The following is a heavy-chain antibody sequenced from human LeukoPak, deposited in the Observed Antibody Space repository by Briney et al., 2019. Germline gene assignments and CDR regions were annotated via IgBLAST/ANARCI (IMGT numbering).Heavy chain of an antibody. Sequence: SETLSLTCAVYGGSFSGYYWSWIRQPPGKGLEWIGEINHSGSTNYNPSLKSRVTISADTSKNQFSLKLSSVTAADTAVYYCARGYSGYGGYYFDYWGQGTLVTVSS. CDR3: ARGYSGYGGYYFDY. CDR2: INHSGST. CDR1: GGSFSGYY. D-gene: IGHD5-12*01. J-gene: IGHJ4*02. V-gene: IGHV4-34*01.